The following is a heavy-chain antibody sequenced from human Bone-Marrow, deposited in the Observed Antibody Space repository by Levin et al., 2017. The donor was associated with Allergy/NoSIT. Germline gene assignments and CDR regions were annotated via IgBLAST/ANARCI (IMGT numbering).Heavy chain of an antibody. CDR2: ISHRDDTM. CDR3: ATMAYDTAFDL. D-gene: IGHD3-16*01. CDR1: GFPFTRFE. J-gene: IGHJ3*01. V-gene: IGHV3-48*03. Sequence: GGSLRLSCAASGFPFTRFEMNWVRQAPGKGLEWVSYISHRDDTMFYADSVKGRFTISRDNAKKSLYLQMNGLRAEDTAVYFCATMAYDTAFDLWGQGTMVTVSS.